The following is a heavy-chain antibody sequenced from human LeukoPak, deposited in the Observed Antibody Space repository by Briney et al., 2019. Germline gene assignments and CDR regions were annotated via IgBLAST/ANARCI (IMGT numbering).Heavy chain of an antibody. CDR2: IYYSGST. V-gene: IGHV4-59*12. Sequence: SETLSLTCTVSGGSISSYYWSWIRQPPGKGLEWIGYIYYSGSTNYNPSLKSRVTISVDTSKNQFSLKLSSVTAADTAVYYCARDPTLYGLTYYFDYWGQGTLVTVSS. J-gene: IGHJ4*02. D-gene: IGHD3-10*01. CDR3: ARDPTLYGLTYYFDY. CDR1: GGSISSYY.